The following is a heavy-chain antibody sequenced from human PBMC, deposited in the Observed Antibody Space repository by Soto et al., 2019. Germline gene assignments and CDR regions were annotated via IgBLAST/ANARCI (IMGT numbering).Heavy chain of an antibody. CDR3: ARDGGYGSMDV. CDR1: CGSISSGGYS. V-gene: IGHV4-30-2*01. Sequence: PSETLSLTCAVSCGSISSGGYSWSWIRQPPGKGLEWIGYIYHSGSTYYNPSLKSRATISVDRSKNQFSLKLSSVTAADTAVYYCARDGGYGSMDVWGQGTTVTVSS. CDR2: IYHSGST. D-gene: IGHD3-10*01. J-gene: IGHJ6*02.